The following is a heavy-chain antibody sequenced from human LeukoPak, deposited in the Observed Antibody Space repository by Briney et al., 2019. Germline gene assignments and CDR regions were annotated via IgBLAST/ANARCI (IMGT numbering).Heavy chain of an antibody. CDR3: ARYGIVGVTLDI. D-gene: IGHD1-26*01. V-gene: IGHV4-38-2*01. Sequence: KPSETLSLTCAVSGYSISSGYYWGWIRQPPGKGLEWIGSIYHSGSTYYNPSLKSRVTISVDTSKNQFSLKLSSVTAADTAVYYCARYGIVGVTLDIWGQGTMVTVSS. J-gene: IGHJ3*02. CDR2: IYHSGST. CDR1: GYSISSGYY.